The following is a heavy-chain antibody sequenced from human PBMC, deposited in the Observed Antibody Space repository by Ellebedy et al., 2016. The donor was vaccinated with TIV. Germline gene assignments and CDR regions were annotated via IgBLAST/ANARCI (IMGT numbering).Heavy chain of an antibody. CDR1: GDSISTHNW. Sequence: SETLSLTXTVSGDSISTHNWWSWVRQPPGKGLEWIAEIHHGGSTNYNPSLKSRVTISVDRSNNHSSLKKNSMTAADTAVYYCAAKGVVSRTFDIWGQGTMVAASS. J-gene: IGHJ3*02. D-gene: IGHD2-15*01. V-gene: IGHV4-4*02. CDR3: AAKGVVSRTFDI. CDR2: IHHGGST.